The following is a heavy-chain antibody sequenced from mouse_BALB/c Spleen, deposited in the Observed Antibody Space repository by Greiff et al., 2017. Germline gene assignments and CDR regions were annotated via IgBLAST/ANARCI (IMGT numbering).Heavy chain of an antibody. CDR1: GYTFTSYV. CDR2: IDPYNGGT. J-gene: IGHJ2*01. Sequence: VQLQQSGPELVKPGASVKMSCKASGYTFTSYVMHWVKQKPGQGLEWIGYIDPYNGGTSYNQKFKGKATLTVDKSSSTAFMHLNSLTSEDSAVYYCARWTTMITTYYFDYWGQGTTLTVSS. D-gene: IGHD2-4*01. V-gene: IGHV1-14*01. CDR3: ARWTTMITTYYFDY.